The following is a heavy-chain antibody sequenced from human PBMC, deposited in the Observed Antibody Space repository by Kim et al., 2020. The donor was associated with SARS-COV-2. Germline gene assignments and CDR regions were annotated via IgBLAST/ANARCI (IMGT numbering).Heavy chain of an antibody. D-gene: IGHD1-26*01. CDR2: LSGSGGNT. Sequence: GGSLRLSCAASGFTFITYAMSWVRQAPGKGLEWVSGLSGSGGNTYYADSVKGRFTISRDNSKNTLYLQMNSLRAEDTAIYYCAKASREGGSSLSPFGYWGQGTPVTVSS. J-gene: IGHJ4*02. V-gene: IGHV3-23*01. CDR1: GFTFITYA. CDR3: AKASREGGSSLSPFGY.